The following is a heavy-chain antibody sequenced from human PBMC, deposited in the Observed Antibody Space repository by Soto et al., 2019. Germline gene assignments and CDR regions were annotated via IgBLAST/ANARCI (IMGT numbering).Heavy chain of an antibody. CDR2: IIPIFSSR. J-gene: IGHJ6*02. Sequence: QVQLVQSGAEVKKPGSSVKVSCKTSRDTFNKYAFNWVRQAPGQGLEWMGWIIPIFSSRNYAEKFQGRVTITAEDSTSTAYMELRSLRFEDTAVYYCARGETDLGVWGQGTTVTVSS. V-gene: IGHV1-69*01. CDR3: ARGETDLGV. CDR1: RDTFNKYA.